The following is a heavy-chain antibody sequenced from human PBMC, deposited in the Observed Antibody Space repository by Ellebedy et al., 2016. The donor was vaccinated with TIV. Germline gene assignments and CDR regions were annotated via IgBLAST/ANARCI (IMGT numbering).Heavy chain of an antibody. CDR3: ARREGYYGSGSYYAN. D-gene: IGHD3-10*01. Sequence: MPSETLSPTCTVSGDSIRSYYWSWIRQPPGKGLEWIGYIYYSGSTNYNPSLKSRVTISIDTSKNQFSLKLSSVTAADTAVYYCARREGYYGSGSYYANWGQGTLVTVSS. CDR1: GDSIRSYY. J-gene: IGHJ4*02. CDR2: IYYSGST. V-gene: IGHV4-59*01.